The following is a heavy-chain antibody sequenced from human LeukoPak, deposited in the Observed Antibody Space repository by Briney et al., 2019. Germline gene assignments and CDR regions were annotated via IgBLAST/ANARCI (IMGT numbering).Heavy chain of an antibody. CDR2: INPHSGGT. J-gene: IGHJ3*02. CDR1: GYTFTDYY. CDR3: ARGPRITIFGVVMANDAFDI. Sequence: ASVKVSCKASGYTFTDYYMHWVRQAPGQGLEWMGWINPHSGGTNFAQKFQGRVTMTRDTSSSTAYMELSRLRFDDTVVYYCARGPRITIFGVVMANDAFDIWGQGTMVTVSS. D-gene: IGHD3-3*01. V-gene: IGHV1-2*02.